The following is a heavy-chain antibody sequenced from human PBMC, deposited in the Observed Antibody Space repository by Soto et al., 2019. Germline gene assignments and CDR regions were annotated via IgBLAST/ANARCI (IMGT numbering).Heavy chain of an antibody. CDR2: IYPGDSDT. V-gene: IGHV5-51*01. D-gene: IGHD5-18*01. J-gene: IGHJ6*02. Sequence: PGESLKISCKGSGCSFTSYWIGWVRQMPGKGLEWMGIIYPGDSDTRYSPSFKGQVTISADKSISTAYLKWSSLKASDSAMYYFSRHVATLDTAMVTGYYYGMDVWGQGTTVTVSS. CDR1: GCSFTSYW. CDR3: SRHVATLDTAMVTGYYYGMDV.